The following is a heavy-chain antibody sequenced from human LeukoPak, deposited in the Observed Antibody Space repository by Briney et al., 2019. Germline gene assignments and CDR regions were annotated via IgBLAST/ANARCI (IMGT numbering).Heavy chain of an antibody. CDR3: ASVDVVAWAFDI. CDR1: GFTVSSNY. V-gene: IGHV3-53*01. Sequence: GGSLRLSCAASGFTVSSNYMSWVRQAPGKGLGWVSVIYSGGSTYYADSVKGRFTISRDNSKNTLYLHMNSLRAEDTAVYYCASVDVVAWAFDIWGQGTMVTVSS. CDR2: IYSGGST. J-gene: IGHJ3*02. D-gene: IGHD5-12*01.